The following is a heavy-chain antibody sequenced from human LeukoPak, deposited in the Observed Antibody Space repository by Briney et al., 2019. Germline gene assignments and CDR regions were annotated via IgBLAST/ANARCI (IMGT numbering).Heavy chain of an antibody. CDR2: ISGSGGST. D-gene: IGHD3-10*01. CDR1: GFTFSSYA. V-gene: IGHV3-23*01. J-gene: IGHJ6*03. Sequence: GGSLRLSCAASGFTFSSYAMSWVRQALGKGLEWVSAISGSGGSTYYADSVEGRFTISRDNSKNTLYLQMNSLRAEDTAVYYCAKSGGSGSYPFGARFYYYYYMDVWGKGTTVTVSS. CDR3: AKSGGSGSYPFGARFYYYYYMDV.